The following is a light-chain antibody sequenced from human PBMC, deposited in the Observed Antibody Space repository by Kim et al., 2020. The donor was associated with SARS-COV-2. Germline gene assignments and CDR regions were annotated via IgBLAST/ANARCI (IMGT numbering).Light chain of an antibody. CDR3: NSRDSSGNHP. Sequence: SSELTQDPAVSVALGQTVRITCQGDSLRSYYASWYQQKPGQAPVLVIYSKNNRPSGIPDRFSGSSSGNTASLTITGAQAEDEADYYCNSRDSSGNHPFGTGTKVTVL. V-gene: IGLV3-19*01. CDR1: SLRSYY. CDR2: SKN. J-gene: IGLJ1*01.